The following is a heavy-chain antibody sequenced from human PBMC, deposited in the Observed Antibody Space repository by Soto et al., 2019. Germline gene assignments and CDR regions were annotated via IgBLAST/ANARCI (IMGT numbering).Heavy chain of an antibody. J-gene: IGHJ4*02. CDR2: INHSGST. V-gene: IGHV4-34*01. D-gene: IGHD5-12*01. CDR3: ARAYEWGATTRKVDFDY. CDR1: GGSFSGYY. Sequence: QVQLQQWGAGLLKPSETLSLTCAVYGGSFSGYYWSWIRQPPGKGLEWIGEINHSGSTNYNPSLKSRVTISVDTYKNQFSLKLSSVTAADTAVYYCARAYEWGATTRKVDFDYWGQGTLVTVSS.